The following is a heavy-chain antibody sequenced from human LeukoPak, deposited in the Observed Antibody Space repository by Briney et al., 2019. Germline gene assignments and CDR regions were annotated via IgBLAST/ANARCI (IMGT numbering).Heavy chain of an antibody. V-gene: IGHV3-7*01. CDR1: GFTFSSYW. CDR2: IKQDGSEK. CDR3: ARVGPRYYFDY. J-gene: IGHJ4*02. Sequence: PGGSLRLSCAASGFTFSSYWMSWVRQAPGRGLEWVANIKQDGSEKYYVDSVKGRFTISRDNAKNSLYLQMNSLRAEDTAVYYCARVGPRYYFDYWGQGTLVTVSS.